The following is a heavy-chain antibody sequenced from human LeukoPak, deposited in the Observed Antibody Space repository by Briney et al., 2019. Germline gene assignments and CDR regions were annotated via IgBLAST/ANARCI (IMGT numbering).Heavy chain of an antibody. Sequence: GGSLRLSCAASGFSFSGSAMHWVRQASGKGLEWVGRIRSKANSYATAYAASVKGRFTISRDNSKSTLFLQMHSLRVEDSAVYWCAKDREGPKHYIDVWGTGTTVTISS. CDR2: IRSKANSYAT. CDR1: GFSFSGSA. CDR3: AKDREGPKHYIDV. V-gene: IGHV3-73*01. J-gene: IGHJ6*03.